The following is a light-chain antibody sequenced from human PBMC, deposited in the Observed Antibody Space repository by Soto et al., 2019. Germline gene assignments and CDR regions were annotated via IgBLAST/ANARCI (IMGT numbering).Light chain of an antibody. V-gene: IGKV1D-12*01. Sequence: DIPVTQSASPVSASVGDRVTTTCQASQDIAGYLAWYQHKPGRTPELLIHGASRLQSGVPARFSGSGSGTDCTLSINSLQPEDFATYYCQQAYSFPITLGQGTRLEIK. J-gene: IGKJ5*01. CDR2: GAS. CDR1: QDIAGY. CDR3: QQAYSFPIT.